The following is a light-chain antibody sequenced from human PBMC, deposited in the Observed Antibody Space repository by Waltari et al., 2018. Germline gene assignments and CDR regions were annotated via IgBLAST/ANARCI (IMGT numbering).Light chain of an antibody. J-gene: IGLJ2*01. CDR1: SSDVGPCNY. Sequence: QSALTQPASVSGSPGQSITISCTGTSSDVGPCNYVSWYQQLPGKSPKLMIYEVSNRPSGVSNRFSGSKSGNTASLTISGLQTEDEADYYCSSYRSSTVVFGGGTKLTVL. V-gene: IGLV2-14*01. CDR2: EVS. CDR3: SSYRSSTVV.